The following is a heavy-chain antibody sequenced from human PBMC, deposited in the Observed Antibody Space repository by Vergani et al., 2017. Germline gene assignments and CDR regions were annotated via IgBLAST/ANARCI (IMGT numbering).Heavy chain of an antibody. J-gene: IGHJ6*04. CDR3: ARDVTYYNKIDHDGLEV. V-gene: IGHV6-1*01. D-gene: IGHD3-10*01. CDR2: TYYRSKWYN. CDR1: GDSVSSNDAV. Sequence: QVKLQESGPGLLKPSQTLSLTCAISGDSVSSNDAVWNWIRQSPSRGLEWLGRTYYRSKWYNDYAVSVKSRITISPDTSKNQFSLQLNSVTPEDTAVYYCARDVTYYNKIDHDGLEVWGKGTTVTVSS.